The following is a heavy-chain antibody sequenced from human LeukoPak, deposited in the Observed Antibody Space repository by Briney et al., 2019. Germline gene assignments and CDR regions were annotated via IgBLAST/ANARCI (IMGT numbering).Heavy chain of an antibody. CDR1: GFTFRTFP. D-gene: IGHD3-10*01. J-gene: IGHJ3*02. CDR2: ISAGGDIT. V-gene: IGHV3-23*01. Sequence: GGSLRLSCAASGFTFRTFPMGWVRQAPGKGLEWVSAISAGGDITFYSDSVRGRFTISRDNSKETLYLQMNSLRAEDTALYYCAKSLFSSAHGSGRAFDIWGQGTMVTVSS. CDR3: AKSLFSSAHGSGRAFDI.